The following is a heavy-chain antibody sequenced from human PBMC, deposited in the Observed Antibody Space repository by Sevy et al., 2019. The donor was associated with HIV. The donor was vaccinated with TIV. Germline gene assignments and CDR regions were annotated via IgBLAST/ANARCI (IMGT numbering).Heavy chain of an antibody. D-gene: IGHD1-26*01. J-gene: IGHJ4*02. Sequence: SETLSLTCSVSGGSITSSSYYWGWIRQPPGKGLEWIGSIYYSGSTHYNPSLKSRVTISIDTSKNQFSLKVSSVTAADTAVYYCARHSANSGTYQKFYSDYWGQGTLVTVSS. V-gene: IGHV4-39*01. CDR1: GGSITSSSYY. CDR3: ARHSANSGTYQKFYSDY. CDR2: IYYSGST.